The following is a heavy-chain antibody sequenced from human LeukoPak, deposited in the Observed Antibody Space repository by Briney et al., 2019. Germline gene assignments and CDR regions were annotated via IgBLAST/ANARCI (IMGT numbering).Heavy chain of an antibody. V-gene: IGHV4-59*11. CDR2: IYYSGST. CDR1: GGSISSHY. CDR3: ARELPPVVRYYFDY. J-gene: IGHJ4*02. D-gene: IGHD3-22*01. Sequence: SETLSLTCTVSGGSISSHYWSWIRQPPGKGLEWIGYIYYSGSTNYNPSLKSRVTISVDTSKSQFSLKLSSVTAADTAVYYCARELPPVVRYYFDYWGQGTLVTVSS.